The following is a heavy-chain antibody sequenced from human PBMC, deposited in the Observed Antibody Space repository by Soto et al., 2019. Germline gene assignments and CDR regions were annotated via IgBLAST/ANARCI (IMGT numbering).Heavy chain of an antibody. D-gene: IGHD3-16*01. CDR2: IYYSGST. V-gene: IGHV4-59*01. J-gene: IGHJ4*02. CDR1: GGSIDSYY. CDR3: GIRSRFGFPAF. Sequence: SETLSLTCTVAGGSIDSYYGSWIRQPPGKGLEWIGYIYYSGSTNYNPSLKSRVTISVDTSKNQFSLKLNSVTAADTAVYYCGIRSRFGFPAFRGQGTLDPVSP.